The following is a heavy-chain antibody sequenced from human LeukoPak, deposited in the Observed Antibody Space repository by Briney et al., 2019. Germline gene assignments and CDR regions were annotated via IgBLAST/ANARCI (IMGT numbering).Heavy chain of an antibody. Sequence: SETLSLTCNVSGGSISTYYWSWIRQPPGKGLEGIGYIYSSGSTNYNPSLESRVTMSVDTSKHQFSLKLTSVTAADTAVYYCSRHGHSTAYYGMDVWGQGTTVTVSS. CDR1: GGSISTYY. CDR3: SRHGHSTAYYGMDV. CDR2: IYSSGST. D-gene: IGHD2-2*01. V-gene: IGHV4-59*08. J-gene: IGHJ6*02.